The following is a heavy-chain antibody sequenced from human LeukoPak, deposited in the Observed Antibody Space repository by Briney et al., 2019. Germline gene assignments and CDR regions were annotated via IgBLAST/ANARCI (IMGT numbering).Heavy chain of an antibody. CDR3: AIYRYSGPIDY. Sequence: ASVKVSCKASGGTFSSYAISWVRQAPGQGLEWMGGIIPIFGTANYAQKFQGRVTITADESTSTAYMELRSLRSDDTAVYYCAIYRYSGPIDYWGQGTLVTVSS. V-gene: IGHV1-69*13. D-gene: IGHD1-26*01. J-gene: IGHJ4*02. CDR1: GGTFSSYA. CDR2: IIPIFGTA.